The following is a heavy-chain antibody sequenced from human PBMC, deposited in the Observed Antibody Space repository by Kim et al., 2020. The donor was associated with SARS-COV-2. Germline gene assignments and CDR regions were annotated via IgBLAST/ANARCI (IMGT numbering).Heavy chain of an antibody. CDR2: IIPIFDTT. CDR1: GGTLLTYA. CDR3: ARSSPPLQKDHYGVWTGDFVGDWFDP. J-gene: IGHJ5*02. V-gene: IGHV1-69*13. D-gene: IGHD3-3*01. Sequence: SVKVSCKASGGTLLTYAANWVRQAPGQGLQWMGGIIPIFDTTNYAQRFQGRVTITADEPTNTVYMELTNLTSEDTAIYYCARSSPPLQKDHYGVWTGDFVGDWFDPWGQGTLVSVSS.